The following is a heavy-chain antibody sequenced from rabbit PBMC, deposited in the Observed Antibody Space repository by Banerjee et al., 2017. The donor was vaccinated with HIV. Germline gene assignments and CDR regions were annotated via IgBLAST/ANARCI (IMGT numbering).Heavy chain of an antibody. V-gene: IGHV1S40*01. CDR1: GFSFSANYY. J-gene: IGHJ4*01. CDR3: ARFPDSSGTYSL. CDR2: IATGSGST. D-gene: IGHD1-1*01. Sequence: QSLEESGGDLVKPGASLTLTCTASGFSFSANYYMCWVRQAPGKGLEWIACIATGSGSTGYASWPKGRFTISETSSTTVTLQMTSLTAADTATYFCARFPDSSGTYSLWGQGTLVTVS.